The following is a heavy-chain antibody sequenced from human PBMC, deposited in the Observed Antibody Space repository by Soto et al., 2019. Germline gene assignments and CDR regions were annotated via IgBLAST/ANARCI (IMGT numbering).Heavy chain of an antibody. CDR2: INHSGST. V-gene: IGHV4-34*01. CDR3: ARGNYGDYVDY. D-gene: IGHD4-17*01. CDR1: GGSCSYLY. J-gene: IGHJ4*02. Sequence: LPSTVLGGSCSYLYCRWIRQPPGKGLEWIGEINHSGSTNYNPSLKSRVTISVDTSKNQFSLKLSSVTAADTAVYYCARGNYGDYVDYWGQGTLVTVSS.